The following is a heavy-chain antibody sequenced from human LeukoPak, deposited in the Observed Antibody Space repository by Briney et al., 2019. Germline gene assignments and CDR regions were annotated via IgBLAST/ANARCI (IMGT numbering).Heavy chain of an antibody. CDR3: ARASGLTRYGMDV. CDR1: GGSISSDY. J-gene: IGHJ6*02. V-gene: IGHV4-4*07. D-gene: IGHD3-3*01. CDR2: IYISGST. Sequence: SETLSLTCTVFGGSISSDYWSWIRQPAGKGLEWIGRIYISGSTSYNPSLKSRVTISLDTSKPQFSLTLNSVTAADTAVYYCARASGLTRYGMDVWGQGTTVTVSS.